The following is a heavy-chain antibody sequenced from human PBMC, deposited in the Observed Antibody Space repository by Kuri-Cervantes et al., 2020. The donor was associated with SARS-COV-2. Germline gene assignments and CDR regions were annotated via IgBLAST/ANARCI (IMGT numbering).Heavy chain of an antibody. D-gene: IGHD3-22*01. CDR1: GYSISSGYY. CDR2: IYFIGST. J-gene: IGHJ4*02. V-gene: IGHV4-61*01. CDR3: ARFYDSSGYVDY. Sequence: SETLSLTCAVSGYSISSGYYWSWIRQPPGKGLEWIGYIYFIGSTSYNPSLKSRVTISVDTSKNQLSLKLSSVTAADTAVYYCARFYDSSGYVDYWGQGTLVTVSS.